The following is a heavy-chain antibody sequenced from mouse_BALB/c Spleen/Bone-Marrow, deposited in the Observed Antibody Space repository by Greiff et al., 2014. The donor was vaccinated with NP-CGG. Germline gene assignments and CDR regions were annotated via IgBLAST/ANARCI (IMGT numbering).Heavy chain of an antibody. CDR3: TRDAMDY. CDR2: IYPGNLNT. V-gene: IGHV1S56*01. Sequence: QVQLKEPGPELVKPGASVRISCKASGYTFTAYYIHWVKQRPGQGLEWIGWIYPGNLNTKYNEKFKGKATLTADKSSSTAYMQLSSLTSEDSAVYFCTRDAMDYWGQGTSVTVSS. CDR1: GYTFTAYY. J-gene: IGHJ4*01.